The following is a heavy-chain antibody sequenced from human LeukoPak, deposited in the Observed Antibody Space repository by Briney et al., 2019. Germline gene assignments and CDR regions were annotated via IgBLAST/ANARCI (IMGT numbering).Heavy chain of an antibody. J-gene: IGHJ4*02. CDR2: IRSKAYGGTT. CDR1: GFTFGDYA. D-gene: IGHD3-10*01. V-gene: IGHV3-49*03. CDR3: TRAPNLLWFGELLPPDY. Sequence: GGSLRLSCTASGFTFGDYAMSWFCQAPGKGLEWVGFIRSKAYGGTTEYAASVKGRFTISRDDSKSIAYLQMNSLKTEDTAVYYCTRAPNLLWFGELLPPDYWGQGTLVTVSS.